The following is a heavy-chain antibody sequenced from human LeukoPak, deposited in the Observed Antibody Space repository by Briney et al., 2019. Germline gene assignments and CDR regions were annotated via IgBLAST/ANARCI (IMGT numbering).Heavy chain of an antibody. J-gene: IGHJ4*02. V-gene: IGHV3-23*01. CDR2: ISGTGGTT. D-gene: IGHD3-10*01. CDR1: GFTFSSYA. CDR3: ARIGLGVSFGSGFDY. Sequence: GGSLRLSCAASGFTFSSYAMTWVRQAPGKGLEWVSVISGTGGTTYYADSVKGRFTISRDNSKNTLFLQMNSLRVEDTAMYHCARIGLGVSFGSGFDYWGQGTLVTVTS.